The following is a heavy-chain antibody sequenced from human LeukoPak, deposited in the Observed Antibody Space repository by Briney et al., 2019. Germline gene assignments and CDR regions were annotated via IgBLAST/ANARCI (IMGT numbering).Heavy chain of an antibody. Sequence: PSETLSLTCAVYGGSFSGYYWSWIRQPPGKGLEWIGEINHSGSTNYNPSLKSRVTISVDTSKNQFSLKLTSVTAADTAVYYCARHFRLGSAFYSKDRNYHDTTGNWFDPWGQGTLVTVSS. J-gene: IGHJ5*02. CDR2: INHSGST. CDR3: ARHFRLGSAFYSKDRNYHDTTGNWFDP. CDR1: GGSFSGYY. V-gene: IGHV4-34*01. D-gene: IGHD3-22*01.